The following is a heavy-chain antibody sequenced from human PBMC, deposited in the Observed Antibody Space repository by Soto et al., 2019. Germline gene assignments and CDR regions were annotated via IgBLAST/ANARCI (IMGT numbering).Heavy chain of an antibody. D-gene: IGHD6-19*01. Sequence: EVQLVESGGGLVQPGGSLRLSCAASGFTFSSYSMKWVRQAPGKGLEWVSYISSSSRTVYYADSVKGRFTISRDKAKNSLYLQMNSLRDEDTAVYYCARGHSSGWFFDYWGQGTLVIVSS. CDR3: ARGHSSGWFFDY. J-gene: IGHJ4*02. CDR1: GFTFSSYS. V-gene: IGHV3-48*02. CDR2: ISSSSRTV.